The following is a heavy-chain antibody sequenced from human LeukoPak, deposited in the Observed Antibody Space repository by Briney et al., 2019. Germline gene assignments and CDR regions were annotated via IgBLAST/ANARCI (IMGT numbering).Heavy chain of an antibody. J-gene: IGHJ4*02. CDR2: ISGSGGST. V-gene: IGHV3-23*01. Sequence: GGSLRPSCGASGFTFSSYAMSWVRQAPGKGQEWVSAISGSGGSTYYADSVKGRFTISRDNSKNTLYLQMNSLRAEDTAVYYCAKATPIAVVDYWGQGTLVTVST. CDR1: GFTFSSYA. CDR3: AKATPIAVVDY. D-gene: IGHD6-19*01.